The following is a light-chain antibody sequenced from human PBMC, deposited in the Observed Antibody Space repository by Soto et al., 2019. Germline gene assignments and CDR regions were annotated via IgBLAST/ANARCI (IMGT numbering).Light chain of an antibody. CDR2: GAS. CDR1: QSVSSSY. CDR3: QHYRTS. Sequence: EIVLTQSPGTLSLSPGERATLSCRASQSVSSSYLAGYQQKPGQSPRQLIYGASSRATGIPDRFSGSGSGTDFTLTITRLEPEDFKVNYCQHYRTSFGGGTRVEIK. J-gene: IGKJ4*01. V-gene: IGKV3-20*01.